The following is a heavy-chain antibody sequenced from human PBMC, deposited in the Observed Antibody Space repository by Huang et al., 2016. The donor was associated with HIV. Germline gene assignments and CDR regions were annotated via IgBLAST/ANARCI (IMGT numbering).Heavy chain of an antibody. J-gene: IGHJ5*02. V-gene: IGHV4-30-4*08. CDR2: IYYSGNT. D-gene: IGHD3-3*01. CDR3: ARVMWGHYRSGGNWFDP. Sequence: QVQLQESGPGLVKPSQTLSLTCTVSGGSLNSDGYYWSWIRQPPGKGPEWIGHIYYSGNTYYTPSINSRLTISLETSKNQFSLNLSSVTAADTAVYYCARVMWGHYRSGGNWFDPWGQGTQVTVS. CDR1: GGSLNSDGYY.